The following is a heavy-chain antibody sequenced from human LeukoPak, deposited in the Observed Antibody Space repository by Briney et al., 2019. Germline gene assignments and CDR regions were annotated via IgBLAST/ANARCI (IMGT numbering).Heavy chain of an antibody. CDR2: IRSKAYGGTT. CDR3: TGLIAVAGPLDY. CDR1: GFTFGDYA. V-gene: IGHV3-49*04. D-gene: IGHD6-19*01. J-gene: IGHJ4*02. Sequence: GRSLRLSCTASGFTFGDYAMSWVRQAPGKGLEWVGFIRSKAYGGTTEYAASVKGRFTISRDDSKSIAYLQMNSLKTEDTAVYYCTGLIAVAGPLDYWGQGTLVTVSS.